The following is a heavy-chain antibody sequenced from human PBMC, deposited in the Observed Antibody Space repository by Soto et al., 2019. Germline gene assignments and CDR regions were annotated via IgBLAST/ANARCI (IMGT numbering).Heavy chain of an antibody. CDR2: ISSNGGST. V-gene: IGHV3-64*01. Sequence: GGSLRLSCAASGFTFSSYAMHWVRQAPGKGLEYVSAISSNGGSTYYANSVKGRFTISRDNSKNTLYLQMGSLRAEDMAVYYCARDSPVCSGGSCYSDYWGRNPGHRLL. CDR3: ARDSPVCSGGSCYSDY. J-gene: IGHJ4*01. D-gene: IGHD2-15*01. CDR1: GFTFSSYA.